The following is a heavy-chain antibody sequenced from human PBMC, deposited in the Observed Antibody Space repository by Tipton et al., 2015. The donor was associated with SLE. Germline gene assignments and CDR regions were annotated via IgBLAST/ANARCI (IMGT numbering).Heavy chain of an antibody. CDR3: ARYFYDSSGVCLFDL. Sequence: TLSLTCSVYGDSLSGQYWSWIRQPPGKGLEWIGEVFSSGTTYYNPSLQGRLSMSLDTSKNQLSLQLSSVTSADTAVYYCARYFYDSSGVCLFDLWGQGTLVTVSS. V-gene: IGHV4-34*10. D-gene: IGHD3-22*01. CDR2: VFSSGTT. CDR1: GDSLSGQY. J-gene: IGHJ4*02.